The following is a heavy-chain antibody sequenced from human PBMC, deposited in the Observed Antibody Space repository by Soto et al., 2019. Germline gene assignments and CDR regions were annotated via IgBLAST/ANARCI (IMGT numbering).Heavy chain of an antibody. J-gene: IGHJ6*02. CDR2: ISPYSVNT. CDR1: GYIFVNYG. CDR3: AMAENYVTPSPQDV. Sequence: QVQLVQSGDEVRKPGSSVKVSCKASGYIFVNYGITWVRQAPGQGLEWMGWISPYSVNTHYSSKVQGRFTRTSDTSTNLESLDLRSLSHHDTAVYYWAMAENYVTPSPQDVCGQGNTVTVSS. D-gene: IGHD3-16*01. V-gene: IGHV1-18*01.